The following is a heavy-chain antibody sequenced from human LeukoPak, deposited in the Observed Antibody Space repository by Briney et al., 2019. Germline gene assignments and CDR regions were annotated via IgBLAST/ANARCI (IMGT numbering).Heavy chain of an antibody. Sequence: ASVKVSCKVSGYTLTELSMHWVRQAPGKGLEWMGWINPNSGGTNYAQKFQGRVTMTRDTSIGTAYMELNRLRSDDTAVYYCARGPYDSSDFEYFHHWGQGTLVTVSS. CDR2: INPNSGGT. CDR3: ARGPYDSSDFEYFHH. J-gene: IGHJ1*01. CDR1: GYTLTELS. D-gene: IGHD3-22*01. V-gene: IGHV1-2*02.